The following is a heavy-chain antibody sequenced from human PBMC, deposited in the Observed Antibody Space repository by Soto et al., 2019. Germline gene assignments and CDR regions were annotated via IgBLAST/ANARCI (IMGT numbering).Heavy chain of an antibody. CDR3: ARVGMVGTVLGSWFDP. Sequence: SETLSLTCTVSGGSITNYYWSWIRQPAGKGLEWIGRFSTSGNTDYNPSLKSRVTMSLDTSKNQFSLKLRSVTAADTAMYYCARVGMVGTVLGSWFDPWGQGTQVTVSS. D-gene: IGHD6-19*01. CDR1: GGSITNYY. J-gene: IGHJ5*02. CDR2: FSTSGNT. V-gene: IGHV4-4*07.